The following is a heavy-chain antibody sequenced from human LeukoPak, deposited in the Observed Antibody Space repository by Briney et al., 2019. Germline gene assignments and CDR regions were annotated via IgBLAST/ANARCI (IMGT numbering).Heavy chain of an antibody. CDR2: ISSSGSTI. V-gene: IGHV3-11*01. D-gene: IGHD6-6*01. Sequence: GGSLRLSCAASGFTFSDYYMSWLRQAPGKGLEWVSYISSSGSTIYYADSVKGLFTISRDNAKNSLYLQMNSLRAEDTAVYYCARRGSSVNGYYYYYYMDVWGKGTTVTVSS. CDR1: GFTFSDYY. J-gene: IGHJ6*03. CDR3: ARRGSSVNGYYYYYYMDV.